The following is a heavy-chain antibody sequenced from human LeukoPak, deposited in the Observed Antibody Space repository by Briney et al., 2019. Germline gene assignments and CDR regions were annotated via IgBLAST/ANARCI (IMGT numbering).Heavy chain of an antibody. Sequence: PGRSLRLSCLVSGFTFSTYAMYWVRQAPGKGLEWVAIISHDGTGKYYAGSVKGRFTISRDNSKSTLYLQMNSLRIEDTAMYYCVRDQGSWGQGTLVTVSS. J-gene: IGHJ5*02. CDR3: VRDQGS. CDR1: GFTFSTYA. V-gene: IGHV3-30-3*01. CDR2: ISHDGTGK.